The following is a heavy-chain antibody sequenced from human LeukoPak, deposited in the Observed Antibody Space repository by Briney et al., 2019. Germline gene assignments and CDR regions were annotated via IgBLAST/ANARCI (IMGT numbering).Heavy chain of an antibody. D-gene: IGHD3-10*01. V-gene: IGHV3-33*01. CDR3: ARDRSSYYLDS. CDR1: GXTFRNYG. J-gene: IGHJ4*02. CDR2: IWYDGSNQ. Sequence: PGRSLRLSCAASGXTFRNYGMHWVRQAPGKGLEWVAVIWYDGSNQYYADSVKGRFTISRDNSKNMLYLQMNSLRAEDTAVYYCARDRSSYYLDSWGQGTLVTVSS.